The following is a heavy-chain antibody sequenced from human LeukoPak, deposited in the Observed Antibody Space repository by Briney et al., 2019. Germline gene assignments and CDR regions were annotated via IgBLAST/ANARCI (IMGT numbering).Heavy chain of an antibody. CDR1: GASITTYY. D-gene: IGHD6-6*01. CDR3: AREYSTSSEGDYFDY. Sequence: TSETLSLTCTVSGASITTYYWTWIRQPPGKGLEWIGYIYHSGSASYNPSLKSRVTISLDTSRNQFSLRLSSVTAADTAVYFCAREYSTSSEGDYFDYWGQGSLVTVSS. J-gene: IGHJ4*02. V-gene: IGHV4-59*01. CDR2: IYHSGSA.